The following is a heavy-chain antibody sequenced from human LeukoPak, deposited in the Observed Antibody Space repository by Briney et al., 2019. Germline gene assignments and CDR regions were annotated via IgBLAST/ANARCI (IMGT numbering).Heavy chain of an antibody. D-gene: IGHD1-26*01. CDR1: GFNFSSYW. V-gene: IGHV3-7*01. J-gene: IGHJ4*02. CDR3: VKGGGTYDY. Sequence: GGSLRLSCAASGFNFSSYWMTWVRQAPGKGLEWVANIKEDGSETHSVNSAKGRFSISRDNGKNALYLQINSLRAEDTAVYHCVKGGGTYDYWGQGTLVTVSS. CDR2: IKEDGSET.